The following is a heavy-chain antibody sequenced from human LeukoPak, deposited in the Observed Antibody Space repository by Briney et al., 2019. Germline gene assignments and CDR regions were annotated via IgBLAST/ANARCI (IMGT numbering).Heavy chain of an antibody. D-gene: IGHD3-10*01. J-gene: IGHJ4*02. CDR1: GFTFSGSA. CDR3: TRPMLYYYGSGSYSSVYYFDY. CDR2: IRSKANSYAT. Sequence: GGSLRLSCAASGFTFSGSAMHWVRQASGKGLGWVGRIRSKANSYATAYAASVKGRFTISRDDSKNTAYLQMNSLKTEDTAVYYRTRPMLYYYGSGSYSSVYYFDYWGQGTLVTVSS. V-gene: IGHV3-73*01.